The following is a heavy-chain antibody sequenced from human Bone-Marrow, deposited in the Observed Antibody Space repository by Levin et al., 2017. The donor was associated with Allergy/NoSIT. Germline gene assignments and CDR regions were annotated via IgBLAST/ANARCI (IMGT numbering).Heavy chain of an antibody. CDR1: GFSFRTSA. CDR2: ISDNGGNL. J-gene: IGHJ3*02. V-gene: IGHV3-23*01. D-gene: IGHD3-9*01. Sequence: GESLKISCAASGFSFRTSAMSWVRQAPGKGLEWVSSISDNGGNLYYADSVKGRFTVSRDNSRNTLYLQMNSLRAEDTALYYCATSKPLRLFNIWGQGTMVTVYS. CDR3: ATSKPLRLFNI.